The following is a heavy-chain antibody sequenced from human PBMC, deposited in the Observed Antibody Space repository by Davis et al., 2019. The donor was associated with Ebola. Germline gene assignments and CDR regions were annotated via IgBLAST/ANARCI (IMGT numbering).Heavy chain of an antibody. Sequence: ASVKVSCKASGYTFTSYGISWVRQAPGQGLEWMGWINPNSGGTNYAQKFQGWVTMTRDTSISTAYMELRSLRSDDTAVYYCASRPYYYGSGSYYYYGMDVWGQGTTVTVSS. J-gene: IGHJ6*02. CDR3: ASRPYYYGSGSYYYYGMDV. V-gene: IGHV1-2*04. D-gene: IGHD3-10*01. CDR2: INPNSGGT. CDR1: GYTFTSYG.